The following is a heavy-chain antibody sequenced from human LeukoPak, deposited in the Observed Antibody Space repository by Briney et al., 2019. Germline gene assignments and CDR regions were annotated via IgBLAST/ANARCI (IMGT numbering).Heavy chain of an antibody. J-gene: IGHJ4*02. D-gene: IGHD5-12*01. CDR2: IKQDGSEK. Sequence: GGSLRLSCAASGFTFSSYWMSWVRQAPGKGLEWVANIKQDGSEKYYVDSVKGRFTISRDNAKNSLYLQMNRLRAEDTAVYYCARGKATITWYYFDYWGQGTLVTVSS. CDR3: ARGKATITWYYFDY. CDR1: GFTFSSYW. V-gene: IGHV3-7*01.